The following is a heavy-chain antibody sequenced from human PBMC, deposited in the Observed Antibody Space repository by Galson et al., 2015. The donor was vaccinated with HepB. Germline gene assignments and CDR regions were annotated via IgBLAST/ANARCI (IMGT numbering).Heavy chain of an antibody. Sequence: SLRLSCAASGFIFSTYSMNWVRQAPGKGLEWVSFISSSGNYMYYADSVRGRFTISRDNAQNSLYLQMNSLRVEDTAVYYCARGKHDGSGYHYWYFDLWGRGTLVTVSS. CDR1: GFIFSTYS. D-gene: IGHD3-22*01. CDR3: ARGKHDGSGYHYWYFDL. V-gene: IGHV3-21*01. CDR2: ISSSGNYM. J-gene: IGHJ2*01.